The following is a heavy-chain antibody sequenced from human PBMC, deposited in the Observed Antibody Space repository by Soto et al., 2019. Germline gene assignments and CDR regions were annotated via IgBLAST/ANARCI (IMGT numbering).Heavy chain of an antibody. CDR1: GGTFSNNV. CDR3: AREDYYGSGRGGY. V-gene: IGHV1-69*01. J-gene: IGHJ4*02. CDR2: VIPIFGTS. D-gene: IGHD3-10*01. Sequence: QVQLVQSGAEVKKPGASVKVSCKASGGTFSNNVIYWVRQAPGQGLEWMGGVIPIFGTSNYAQKFQGRVTITAAESTSTAYMDLISLRSEDKAVYYCAREDYYGSGRGGYWGQGTLVTVSS.